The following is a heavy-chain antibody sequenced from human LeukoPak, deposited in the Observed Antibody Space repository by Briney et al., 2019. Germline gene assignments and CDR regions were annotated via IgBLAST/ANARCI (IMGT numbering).Heavy chain of an antibody. V-gene: IGHV4-61*01. CDR3: ARDPGKYYDILTGYYYYYYYGMDV. J-gene: IGHJ6*04. D-gene: IGHD3-9*01. Sequence: SETLSLTCTVSGGSVSSGSYYWSWNRQPPGKGLEWIGYIYYSGSTNYNPSLKSRVTISVDTSKNQFSLKLSSVTAADTAVYYCARDPGKYYDILTGYYYYYYYGMDVWGKGTTVTVSS. CDR1: GGSVSSGSYY. CDR2: IYYSGST.